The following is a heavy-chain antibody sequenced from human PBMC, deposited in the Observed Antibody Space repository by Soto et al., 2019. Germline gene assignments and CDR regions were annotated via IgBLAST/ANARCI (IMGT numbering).Heavy chain of an antibody. CDR1: GYTFTSYG. V-gene: IGHV1-18*01. CDR2: INAYNGNT. Sequence: QVELVQSGAEVKKPGASVKVSCKASGYTFTSYGISWVRQAPGQGLEWMGWINAYNGNTNYAQKVQGRVTMTPDTSTSTAYMELRSLRSDDTAVSYCARVTDYCYGMDVWGQGTTVTVSS. CDR3: ARVTDYCYGMDV. J-gene: IGHJ6*02.